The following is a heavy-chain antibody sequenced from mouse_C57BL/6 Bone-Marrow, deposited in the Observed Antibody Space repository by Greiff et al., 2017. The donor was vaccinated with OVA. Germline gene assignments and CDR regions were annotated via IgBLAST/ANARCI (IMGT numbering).Heavy chain of an antibody. V-gene: IGHV1-55*01. J-gene: IGHJ3*01. CDR2: IYPGSGST. Sequence: QVQLQQPGAELVKPGASVKMSCKASGYTFTSYWITWVKQRPGQGLEWIGDIYPGSGSTNYNEKFKSKATLTVDKPSSTAYMQLSSLTSEDSAVYYCARWDGGFAYWGQGTLVTVSA. CDR3: ARWDGGFAY. D-gene: IGHD4-1*01. CDR1: GYTFTSYW.